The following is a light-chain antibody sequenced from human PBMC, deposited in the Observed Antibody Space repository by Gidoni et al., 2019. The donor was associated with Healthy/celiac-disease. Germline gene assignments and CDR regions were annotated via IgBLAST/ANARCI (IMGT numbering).Light chain of an antibody. CDR3: AAWDDSLSGPV. CDR1: SSNIGSNY. CDR2: RNN. V-gene: IGLV1-47*01. J-gene: IGLJ2*01. Sequence: QSVLTQPPSPSGTPGQRVTISCSESSSNIGSNYVYWYQQLPGTAPKLLIYRNNQRPSGVPDRFSGSKSGTSASLAIGGLRSEDEADYYCAAWDDSLSGPVFGGGTKLTVL.